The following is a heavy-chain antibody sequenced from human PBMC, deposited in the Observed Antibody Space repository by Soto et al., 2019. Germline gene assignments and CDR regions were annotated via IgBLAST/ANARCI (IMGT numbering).Heavy chain of an antibody. J-gene: IGHJ4*02. V-gene: IGHV1-18*01. CDR3: ARDVMTSVTEDY. CDR1: GYTFTSYF. CDR2: ISAYNGNT. Sequence: ASVKVSCKASGYTFTSYFISWVRQAPGQGLEWMGWISAYNGNTNYVDSVKGRFTISRDNSKDTLYLQMNSLRGDDTAVYYCARDVMTSVTEDYWGQGTKVTVSS. D-gene: IGHD4-17*01.